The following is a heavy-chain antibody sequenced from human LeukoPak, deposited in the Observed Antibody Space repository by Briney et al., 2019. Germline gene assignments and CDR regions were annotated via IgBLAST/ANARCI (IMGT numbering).Heavy chain of an antibody. Sequence: GGSLRLSCAASGFTFSSYAMSWVRQAPGKGLEWVSAISGSGGSTYYADSVKGRVTISRDNSKNTLYLQMNSLRAEDTAVYYCAKGVPNYYDSSGTDYWGQGTLVTVSS. CDR3: AKGVPNYYDSSGTDY. J-gene: IGHJ4*02. V-gene: IGHV3-23*01. D-gene: IGHD3-22*01. CDR2: ISGSGGST. CDR1: GFTFSSYA.